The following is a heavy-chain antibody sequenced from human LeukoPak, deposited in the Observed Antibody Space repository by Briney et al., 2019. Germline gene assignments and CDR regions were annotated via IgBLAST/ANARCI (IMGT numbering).Heavy chain of an antibody. CDR1: GGSISSSSYY. CDR3: ARSAYYYYYYMDV. Sequence: SETLSLTCTVSGGSISSSSYYWSWIRQPPGKGLEWIGYIYYSGSTNYNPSLKSRVTISVDTSKNQFSLKLSSVTAADTAVYYCARSAYYYYYYMDVWGKGTTVTVSS. CDR2: IYYSGST. V-gene: IGHV4-61*01. J-gene: IGHJ6*03.